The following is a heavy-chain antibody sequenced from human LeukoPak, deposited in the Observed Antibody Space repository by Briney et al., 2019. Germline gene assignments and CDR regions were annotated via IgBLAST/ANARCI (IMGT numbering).Heavy chain of an antibody. D-gene: IGHD6-19*01. V-gene: IGHV1-3*01. J-gene: IGHJ4*02. CDR1: GGTFSSYA. CDR2: INAGNGNT. CDR3: ATPRSSGWYDY. Sequence: ASVKVSCKASGGTFSSYAISWVRQAPGQGLEWMGWINAGNGNTKYSQKFQGRVTITRDTSASTAYMELSSLRSEDTAVYYCATPRSSGWYDYWGQGTLVTVSS.